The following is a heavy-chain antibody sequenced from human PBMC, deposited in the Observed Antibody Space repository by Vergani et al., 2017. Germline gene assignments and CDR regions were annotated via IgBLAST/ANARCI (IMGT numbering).Heavy chain of an antibody. D-gene: IGHD6-13*01. Sequence: EVQLVQSGAEVKKPGESLKISCKGSGYSFTSYWIGWVRQMPGKGLEWMGIIYPGDSDTRYSPSFQGQVTISADKSISTAYLQWCSLKASDTAMYYCARFSGYSSSWLNFDYWGQGTLVTVSS. CDR3: ARFSGYSSSWLNFDY. J-gene: IGHJ4*02. CDR1: GYSFTSYW. V-gene: IGHV5-51*03. CDR2: IYPGDSDT.